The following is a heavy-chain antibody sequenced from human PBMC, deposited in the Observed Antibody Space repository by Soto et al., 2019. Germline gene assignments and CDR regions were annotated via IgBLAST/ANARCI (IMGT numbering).Heavy chain of an antibody. Sequence: KTGGSLRLSCAASGFSFSTYNMNWVRQAPGKGLEWVSSIDASSTHIYYADSVKGRFTISRDNSKNTLYLQMNSLRAEDTAVYYCARAYYYDSSGYFHFYYYYYGMDVWGQGTTVTVSS. CDR1: GFSFSTYN. CDR3: ARAYYYDSSGYFHFYYYYYGMDV. V-gene: IGHV3-21*01. J-gene: IGHJ6*02. CDR2: IDASSTHI. D-gene: IGHD3-22*01.